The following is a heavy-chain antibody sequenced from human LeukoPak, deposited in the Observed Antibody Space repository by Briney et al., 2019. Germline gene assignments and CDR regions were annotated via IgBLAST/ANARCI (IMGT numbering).Heavy chain of an antibody. Sequence: SETLSLTCTVSGDSISTYYWSWIRQPPGKGLEWIGCIHYSGSTNYNPSLRSRVTISVDTSKNQFSLKLSSATAADTAVYFCARRAINSVMFDYWGQGTLVTVSS. V-gene: IGHV4-59*08. D-gene: IGHD3-16*01. CDR2: IHYSGST. CDR3: ARRAINSVMFDY. CDR1: GDSISTYY. J-gene: IGHJ4*02.